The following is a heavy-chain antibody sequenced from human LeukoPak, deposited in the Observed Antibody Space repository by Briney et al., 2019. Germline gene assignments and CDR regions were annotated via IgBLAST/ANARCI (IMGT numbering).Heavy chain of an antibody. Sequence: PSETLSLTCTVSGGSISSSSYYWGWIRQPPGKGLEWIGSIYYSGSTYYNPSLKSRVTISVDTSKNQFSLKLSSVTAADTAVYYCARQKAAHMDVRGKGTTVTVSS. CDR3: ARQKAAHMDV. D-gene: IGHD2-15*01. CDR2: IYYSGST. CDR1: GGSISSSSYY. J-gene: IGHJ6*03. V-gene: IGHV4-39*01.